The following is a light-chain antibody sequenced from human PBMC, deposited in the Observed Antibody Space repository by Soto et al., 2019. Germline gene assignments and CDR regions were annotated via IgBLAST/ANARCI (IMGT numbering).Light chain of an antibody. J-gene: IGKJ1*01. Sequence: DIQMTQSPSSLSASVGDRVTITCRASQSISSYLNWYQQKPGKAPKLLIYAASSLQSGVPSRFSGSGSWTDFTLTISSLQPEDFATYYCQQSYSTPRTFGHGTKVEIK. CDR1: QSISSY. CDR3: QQSYSTPRT. V-gene: IGKV1-39*01. CDR2: AAS.